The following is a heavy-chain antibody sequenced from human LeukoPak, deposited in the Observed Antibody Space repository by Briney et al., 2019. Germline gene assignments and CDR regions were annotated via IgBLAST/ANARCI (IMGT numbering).Heavy chain of an antibody. D-gene: IGHD3-22*01. CDR3: ARESWYYDSSGYLYNWFDP. Sequence: PSETLSLTCTVSGGSISSYYWSRIRQPPGKGLEWIGYIYYSGSTNYNPSLKSRVTISVDTSKNQFSLKLSSVIAADTAVYYCARESWYYDSSGYLYNWFDPWGQGTLVTVSS. CDR2: IYYSGST. J-gene: IGHJ5*02. CDR1: GGSISSYY. V-gene: IGHV4-59*01.